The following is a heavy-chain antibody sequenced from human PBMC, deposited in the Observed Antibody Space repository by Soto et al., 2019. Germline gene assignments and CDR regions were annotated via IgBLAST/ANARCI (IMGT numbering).Heavy chain of an antibody. CDR3: ARNQKGRSGWKGAYYHYYRDV. CDR1: GYTFTGYY. D-gene: IGHD6-19*01. J-gene: IGHJ6*03. V-gene: IGHV1-2*04. Sequence: ASVKVSCKASGYTFTGYYMHWVRQAPGQGLEWMGWINPNSGGTNYAQKFQGWVTMTRDTSISTAYMELSRLRSDDTAVYYCARNQKGRSGWKGAYYHYYRDVWRKGTTVTVS. CDR2: INPNSGGT.